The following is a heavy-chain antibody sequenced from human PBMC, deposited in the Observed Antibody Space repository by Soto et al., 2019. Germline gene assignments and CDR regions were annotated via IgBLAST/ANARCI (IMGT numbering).Heavy chain of an antibody. CDR3: ARTNSYDISTGYYNHSDS. CDR1: GGSISSGGYY. CDR2: IYYSGST. D-gene: IGHD3-9*01. V-gene: IGHV4-31*03. Sequence: SETLSLTCTVSGGSISSGGYYWSWIRQHPGKGLEWIGYIYYSGSTYYNPSPKSRVTISVDTSKNQFSLKLSSVTAADTAVYYCARTNSYDISTGYYNHSDSWRHGTLVTV. J-gene: IGHJ5*01.